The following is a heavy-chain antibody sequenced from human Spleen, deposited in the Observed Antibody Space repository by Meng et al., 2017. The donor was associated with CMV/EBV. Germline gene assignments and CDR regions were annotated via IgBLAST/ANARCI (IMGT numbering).Heavy chain of an antibody. CDR2: INHINDKT. CDR1: EATFRACA. V-gene: IGHV1-69*01. CDR3: ARSCNGNTCPFDF. J-gene: IGHJ4*02. D-gene: IGHD2/OR15-2a*01. Sequence: CKASEATFRACAVTWVRQDPGQGLEWMGRINHINDKTNYAQKFRGRLTITADQSTGTAYMELSSLRSEDAAFYYCARSCNGNTCPFDFWGRGTLVTVSS.